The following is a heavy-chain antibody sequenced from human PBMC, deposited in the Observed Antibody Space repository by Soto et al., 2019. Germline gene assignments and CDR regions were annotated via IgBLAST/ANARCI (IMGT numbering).Heavy chain of an antibody. Sequence: SETLSLTCTVSGGSIRDDTYYWGWIRQPPGKGLEWIGSIYYSGTSSYNPSLKSRVTMSVDTSKKQLSLRLSSVTAADTAVYYCARDRSKRTPYYGSGSYYKDYYYYGMDVWGQGTTVTVSS. CDR3: ARDRSKRTPYYGSGSYYKDYYYYGMDV. CDR2: IYYSGTS. V-gene: IGHV4-39*02. D-gene: IGHD3-10*01. CDR1: GGSIRDDTYY. J-gene: IGHJ6*02.